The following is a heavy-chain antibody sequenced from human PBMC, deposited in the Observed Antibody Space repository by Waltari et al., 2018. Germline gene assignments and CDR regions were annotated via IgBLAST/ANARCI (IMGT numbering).Heavy chain of an antibody. J-gene: IGHJ6*03. Sequence: QVQLVQSGAEVKKPGSSVKVSCKASGGTFSSYAISWVRQAPGQGLEWMGGIIPIFGTANYAQKFQGRVTSTADESTSTAYMELSSLRSEDTAVYYCARGPETSHIRLYYYYMDVWGKGTTVTIS. V-gene: IGHV1-69*12. CDR3: ARGPETSHIRLYYYYMDV. CDR2: IIPIFGTA. CDR1: GGTFSSYA. D-gene: IGHD2-21*01.